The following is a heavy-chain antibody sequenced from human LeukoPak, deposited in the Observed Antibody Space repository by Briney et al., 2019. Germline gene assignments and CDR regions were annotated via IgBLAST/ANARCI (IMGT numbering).Heavy chain of an antibody. CDR3: AREVVIVGGTGGGFDY. J-gene: IGHJ4*02. Sequence: GGSLRLSCAASGFRFSDYHINWVRQAPGKGLEWISYITTTGTTIYADSVKGRFTISRDNSKNTLYLQMNSLRVEDTAVYYCAREVVIVGGTGGGFDYWGQEALVTVSS. D-gene: IGHD1-26*01. V-gene: IGHV3-48*01. CDR2: ITTTGTT. CDR1: GFRFSDYH.